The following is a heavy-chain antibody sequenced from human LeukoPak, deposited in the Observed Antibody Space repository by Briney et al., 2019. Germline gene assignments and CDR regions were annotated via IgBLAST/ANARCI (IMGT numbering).Heavy chain of an antibody. CDR1: GFTFDDYA. V-gene: IGHV3-43D*03. CDR2: ISWDGGST. D-gene: IGHD2-2*01. Sequence: GRSLRLSCVASGFTFDDYAMHWVRQAPGKGLEWVSLISWDGGSTYYADSVKGRFTISRDNSKNSLYLQMNSLRAEDTALYYCAKDMGGYCSSTSCYGHYYYGMDVWSQGTTVTVSS. CDR3: AKDMGGYCSSTSCYGHYYYGMDV. J-gene: IGHJ6*02.